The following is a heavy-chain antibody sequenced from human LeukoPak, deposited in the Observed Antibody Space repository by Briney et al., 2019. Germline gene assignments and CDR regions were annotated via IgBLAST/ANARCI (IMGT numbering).Heavy chain of an antibody. D-gene: IGHD2-2*02. Sequence: ASVKVSCKASGYTFTGYYMHWVRQAPGQGLEWMGRINPNSGGTNYAQKFQGRVTMTRDTSISTAYMELSSLRSEDTAVYYCARVRYCSSTSCYKNFDYWGQGTLVTVSS. CDR1: GYTFTGYY. CDR2: INPNSGGT. V-gene: IGHV1-2*06. J-gene: IGHJ4*02. CDR3: ARVRYCSSTSCYKNFDY.